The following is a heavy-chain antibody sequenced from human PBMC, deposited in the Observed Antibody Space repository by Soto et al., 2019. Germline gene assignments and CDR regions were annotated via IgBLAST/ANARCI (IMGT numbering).Heavy chain of an antibody. Sequence: QVQLVQSGAEVKKPGASVRVSCKTSGYTFTNYDIMWVRRVAGQGLEWMGWVNPNSGNTGYAQKFQDRVTMTRDRFISTAYMELRRLTYEDTAVYYCARGRRANFAPWGQGTLVTVSS. V-gene: IGHV1-8*01. CDR2: VNPNSGNT. CDR1: GYTFTNYD. J-gene: IGHJ5*02. CDR3: ARGRRANFAP. D-gene: IGHD6-25*01.